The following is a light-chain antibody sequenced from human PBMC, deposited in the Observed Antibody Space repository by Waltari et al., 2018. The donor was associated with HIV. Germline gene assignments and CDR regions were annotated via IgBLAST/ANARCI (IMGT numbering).Light chain of an antibody. CDR1: SPHIGNNP. CDR2: SDH. J-gene: IGLJ2*01. Sequence: QSVLTQPPSASGSPGQRVTISCSGSSPHIGNNPTHWYQQLPGTAPKLLVYSDHQRPSGVPDRFSGSKSGTSASLAISGLQSEDEGDYYCASWDNNVAGRVFGGRTRLTVL. CDR3: ASWDNNVAGRV. V-gene: IGLV1-44*01.